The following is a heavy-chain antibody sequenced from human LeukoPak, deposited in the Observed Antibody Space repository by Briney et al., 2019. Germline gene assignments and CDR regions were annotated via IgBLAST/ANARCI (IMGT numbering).Heavy chain of an antibody. V-gene: IGHV4-59*08. CDR3: ATDTAMGMNAFDI. Sequence: SETLSLTCTVSGGSISSYYWSWIRQPPGKGLEWIGYIYYSGSTNYNPSLKSRVTISVDTSKNQFSLKLSSVTAADTAVYCCATDTAMGMNAFDIWGQGTMVTVSS. D-gene: IGHD5-18*01. J-gene: IGHJ3*02. CDR1: GGSISSYY. CDR2: IYYSGST.